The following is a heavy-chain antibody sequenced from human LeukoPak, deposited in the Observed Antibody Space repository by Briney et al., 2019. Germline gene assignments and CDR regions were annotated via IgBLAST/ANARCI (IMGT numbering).Heavy chain of an antibody. V-gene: IGHV1-2*02. Sequence: ASVKVSCKASGYTFTGYYMHWVRQAPGQGLEWMGWINPNSGGTNYAQKFQGRVTMTRDTSISTAYMELSRLRSDDTAVYYCARLSPRPGIAVAGTGSLAFYFDYWGQGTLVTVSS. D-gene: IGHD6-19*01. CDR2: INPNSGGT. CDR1: GYTFTGYY. J-gene: IGHJ4*02. CDR3: ARLSPRPGIAVAGTGSLAFYFDY.